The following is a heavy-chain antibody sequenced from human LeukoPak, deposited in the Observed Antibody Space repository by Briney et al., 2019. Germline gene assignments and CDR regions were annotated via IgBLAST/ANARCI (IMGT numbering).Heavy chain of an antibody. V-gene: IGHV4-34*01. CDR3: ARNYYDSSGYYYFDY. Sequence: SLXXXXYGGXXXGYYWSWIRQPPGKGLEWIGEINHSGSTNYNPSLKSRVTISVDTSKNQFSLKLSSVTAADTAVYYCARNYYDSSGYYYFDYWGQGTLVTVSS. J-gene: IGHJ4*02. CDR1: GGXXXGYY. D-gene: IGHD3-22*01. CDR2: INHSGST.